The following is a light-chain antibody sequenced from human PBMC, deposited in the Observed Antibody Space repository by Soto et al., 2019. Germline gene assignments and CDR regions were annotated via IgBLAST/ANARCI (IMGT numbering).Light chain of an antibody. J-gene: IGLJ1*01. Sequence: SALTQPRSVSGSPGQSVTISCTGTSSDVGGYNYVSWYQQHPGKAPKLIIYDVNRRPSGVPDRFSGSKSGNTASLTISGLQAEDEADYYCCSYAGSSTYVFGTGTKVTVL. CDR1: SSDVGGYNY. CDR3: CSYAGSSTYV. CDR2: DVN. V-gene: IGLV2-11*01.